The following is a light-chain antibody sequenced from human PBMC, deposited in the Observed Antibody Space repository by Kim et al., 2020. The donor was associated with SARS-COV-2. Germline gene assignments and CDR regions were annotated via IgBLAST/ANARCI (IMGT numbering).Light chain of an antibody. Sequence: SVSPGERAPLTCRASQGVSSNLAWYQQKPGQAPRLLIYGASTRATGIPARFSGSGSGTEFTLTISSLQSEDFAVYYCQQYNNWPYTFGQGTKLEI. CDR1: QGVSSN. CDR3: QQYNNWPYT. CDR2: GAS. J-gene: IGKJ2*01. V-gene: IGKV3-15*01.